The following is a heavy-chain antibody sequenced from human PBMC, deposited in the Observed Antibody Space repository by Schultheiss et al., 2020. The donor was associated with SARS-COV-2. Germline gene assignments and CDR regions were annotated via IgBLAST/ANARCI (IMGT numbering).Heavy chain of an antibody. Sequence: SETLSLTCTVSGGSISSGGYYWSWIRQHPGKGLEWIGYIYYSGSTYYNPSLKSRVTISVDTSKNQFSLKLSSVTAADTAVYYCAKDPEDDFWSGYSVLYYYYGMDVWGQGTTVTVSS. CDR1: GGSISSGGYY. D-gene: IGHD3-3*01. V-gene: IGHV4-31*03. CDR3: AKDPEDDFWSGYSVLYYYYGMDV. J-gene: IGHJ6*02. CDR2: IYYSGST.